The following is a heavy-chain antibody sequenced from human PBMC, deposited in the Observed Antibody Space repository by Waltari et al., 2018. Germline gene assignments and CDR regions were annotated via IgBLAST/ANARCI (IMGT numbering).Heavy chain of an antibody. CDR3: ARVEYSYGPYCFDS. J-gene: IGHJ4*02. D-gene: IGHD5-18*01. CDR1: GFTFSRYW. CDR2: ISSDGNTT. Sequence: EVQLVESGGGLVQPGGSLCLSCEASGFTFSRYWMHWVRQAPGKGLVWVSRISSDGNTTTYADSVKGRFTISRDNAKNTLYLQMNSLRAEDTAVYYCARVEYSYGPYCFDSWGQGTPVTVSS. V-gene: IGHV3-74*03.